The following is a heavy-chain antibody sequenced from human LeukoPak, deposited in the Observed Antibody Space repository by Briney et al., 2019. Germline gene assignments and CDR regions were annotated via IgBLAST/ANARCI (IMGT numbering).Heavy chain of an antibody. CDR3: ARPGLGRYSSSWEAFDI. J-gene: IGHJ3*02. D-gene: IGHD6-13*01. V-gene: IGHV3-30*02. CDR1: GFSFSSYG. Sequence: GGSLRLSCAASGFSFSSYGMHWVCQAPGKGLEWVAFIRYDGTNKYYADSVKGRFTISRDNSKNTLYLQMNSLRAEDTAVYYCARPGLGRYSSSWEAFDIWGQGTMVTVSS. CDR2: IRYDGTNK.